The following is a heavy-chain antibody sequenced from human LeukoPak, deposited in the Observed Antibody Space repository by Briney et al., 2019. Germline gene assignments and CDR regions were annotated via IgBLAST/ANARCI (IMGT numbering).Heavy chain of an antibody. J-gene: IGHJ5*02. V-gene: IGHV3-30-3*01. D-gene: IGHD3-22*01. Sequence: PGGSLRLSCAASGFTFSSYAMHWVRQAPGKGLEWVAVISYDGSNKYYADSVKGRFTISRDNSKNTLYLQMNSLRAEDTAVYYYAGTYYYDSSGYYSSRGWFDPWGQGTLVTVSS. CDR2: ISYDGSNK. CDR3: AGTYYYDSSGYYSSRGWFDP. CDR1: GFTFSSYA.